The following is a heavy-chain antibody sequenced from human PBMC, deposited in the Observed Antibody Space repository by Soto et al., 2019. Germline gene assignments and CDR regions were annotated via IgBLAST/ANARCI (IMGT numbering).Heavy chain of an antibody. CDR3: ARGPQYSSSWYGQELGY. J-gene: IGHJ4*02. D-gene: IGHD6-13*01. Sequence: QVQLVDSGGGVVQPGRSLRLSCAASGFTFSSYAMHWVRQAPGKGLEWVAVISYDGSNKYYADSVKVRFTISRDNSKNTLYLQMNSLRAEDTAVYYCARGPQYSSSWYGQELGYWGQGTLVTVS. V-gene: IGHV3-30-3*01. CDR1: GFTFSSYA. CDR2: ISYDGSNK.